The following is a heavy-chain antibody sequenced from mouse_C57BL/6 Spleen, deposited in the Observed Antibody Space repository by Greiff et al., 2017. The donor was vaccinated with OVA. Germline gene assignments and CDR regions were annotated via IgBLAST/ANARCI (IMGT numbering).Heavy chain of an antibody. Sequence: EVNVVESGGGLVKPGGSLKLSCAASGFTFSSYAMSWVRQTPEKRLEWVATISDGGSYTYYPDNVKGRFTISRDNAKNNLYLQMSHLKSEDTAMYYCARDQGDGYFDYWGQGTTLTVSS. CDR3: ARDQGDGYFDY. CDR1: GFTFSSYA. V-gene: IGHV5-4*01. J-gene: IGHJ2*01. CDR2: ISDGGSYT. D-gene: IGHD2-3*01.